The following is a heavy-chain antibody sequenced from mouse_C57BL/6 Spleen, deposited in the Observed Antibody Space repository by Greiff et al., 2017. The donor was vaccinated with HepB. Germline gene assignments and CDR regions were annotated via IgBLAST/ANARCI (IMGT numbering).Heavy chain of an antibody. CDR1: GFTFSDYY. J-gene: IGHJ4*01. V-gene: IGHV5-12*01. Sequence: EVQLVESGGGLVQPGGSLKLSCAASGFTFSDYYMYWVRQTPEKRLEWVAYISNGGGSTYYPDTVKGRFTISRDNAKNTLYLQMSRLKSEDTALYYCARSLYGNYTYYAMDYWGQGTSVTVSS. D-gene: IGHD2-1*01. CDR2: ISNGGGST. CDR3: ARSLYGNYTYYAMDY.